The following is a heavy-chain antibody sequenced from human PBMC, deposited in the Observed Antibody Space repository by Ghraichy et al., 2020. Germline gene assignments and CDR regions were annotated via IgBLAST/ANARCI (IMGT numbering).Heavy chain of an antibody. CDR3: ARRVIWFGENYFDY. V-gene: IGHV5-51*01. D-gene: IGHD3-10*01. Sequence: GESLNISCQGSGYTFHSYWIGWVRQMPGKGLEWMGFIKPVDSDIRYSPSFQGQVTITVDKSISTAYLQWSKLRASDTAMYYCARRVIWFGENYFDYWGQGTLVTVSS. J-gene: IGHJ4*02. CDR2: IKPVDSDI. CDR1: GYTFHSYW.